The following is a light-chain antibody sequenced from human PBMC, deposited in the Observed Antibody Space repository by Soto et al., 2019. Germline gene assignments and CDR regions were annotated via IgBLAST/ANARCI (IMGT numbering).Light chain of an antibody. Sequence: VLTQSTGTQSLSPGERATLPCRASQTVRNHYLAWYQQKPGQPPRLMIYDASTRATGIPARFSGCGSGTEFTLTLSSLQSADFAFYAYQQYNNWPTWTFGQGTQV. V-gene: IGKV3D-15*01. CDR1: QTVRNH. J-gene: IGKJ1*01. CDR3: QQYNNWPTWT. CDR2: DAS.